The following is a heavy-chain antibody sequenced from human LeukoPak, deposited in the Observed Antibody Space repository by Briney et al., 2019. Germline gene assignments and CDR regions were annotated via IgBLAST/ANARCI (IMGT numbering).Heavy chain of an antibody. CDR1: GFTFSSYG. V-gene: IGHV3-33*01. Sequence: GGSLRLSCAASGFTFSSYGMHWVRQAPGKGLEWVAVIWYDGSNKYYADSVKGRFTISRDNSKNTLYLQMNSLRAEDTAVYYCARGYCGGGSCSADYWGQGTLVTVSS. CDR3: ARGYCGGGSCSADY. D-gene: IGHD2-15*01. J-gene: IGHJ4*02. CDR2: IWYDGSNK.